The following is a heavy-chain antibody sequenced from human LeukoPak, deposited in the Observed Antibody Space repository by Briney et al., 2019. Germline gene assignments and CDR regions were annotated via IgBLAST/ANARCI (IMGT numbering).Heavy chain of an antibody. CDR1: GFTFSSYS. V-gene: IGHV3-21*01. CDR2: ISSSSGYI. D-gene: IGHD3-22*01. Sequence: GGSLRLSCAASGFTFSSYSMNWVRQAPGKGLEWVSSISSSSGYIYYADSVKGRFTISRDDAKNSLYLQMNSLRAEDTAVYYCARDGVSDYYDSSGYDYWGQGTLVTVSS. J-gene: IGHJ4*02. CDR3: ARDGVSDYYDSSGYDY.